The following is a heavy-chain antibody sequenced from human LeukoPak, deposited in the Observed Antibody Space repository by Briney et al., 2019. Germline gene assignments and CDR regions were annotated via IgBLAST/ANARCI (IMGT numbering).Heavy chain of an antibody. Sequence: GGSLRLSCAASGFTFSSYSMNWARQAPGKGLEWVSSISGSSSYIYYADSVKGRFTISRDNAKNSLYLQMNSLRAEGTAVYYCARDFVVVVAANGYWGQGTLVTVSS. D-gene: IGHD2-15*01. CDR1: GFTFSSYS. CDR2: ISGSSSYI. J-gene: IGHJ4*02. CDR3: ARDFVVVVAANGY. V-gene: IGHV3-21*01.